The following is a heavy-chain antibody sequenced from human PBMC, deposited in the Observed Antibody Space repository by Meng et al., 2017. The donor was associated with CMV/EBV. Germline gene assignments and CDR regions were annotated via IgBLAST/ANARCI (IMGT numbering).Heavy chain of an antibody. Sequence: QVQLHALGRVLLKTSESLFLCWVDDGGSFSGLFWHRVRQHAGKELEWFWRVYSTGGTNYKPSVESRVSISLDGSHNQFSLKLNSVTAADTAIYYCARERGDDSGYNFDSWGQGTLVT. CDR3: ARERGDDSGYNFDS. CDR2: VYSTGGT. V-gene: IGHV4-4*07. J-gene: IGHJ4*02. D-gene: IGHD3-22*01. CDR1: GGSFSGLF.